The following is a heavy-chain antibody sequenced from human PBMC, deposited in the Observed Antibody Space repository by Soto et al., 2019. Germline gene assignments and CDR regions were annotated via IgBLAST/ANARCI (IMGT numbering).Heavy chain of an antibody. J-gene: IGHJ5*02. CDR3: ARVARVVWYWFDP. D-gene: IGHD2-21*01. V-gene: IGHV4-31*03. CDR1: GGSISSGGYY. Sequence: SETLSLTCTVSGGSISSGGYYWSWIRQHPGKGLEWIGYIYYSGSTYYNPSLKSRVTISVDTSKNQFSLNLSSVTAADIAVYYCARVARVVWYWFDPWGQATLVTVSS. CDR2: IYYSGST.